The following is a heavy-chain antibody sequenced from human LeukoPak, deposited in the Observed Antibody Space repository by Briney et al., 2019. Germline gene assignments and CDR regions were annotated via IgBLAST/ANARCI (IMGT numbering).Heavy chain of an antibody. D-gene: IGHD3-22*01. CDR1: GDSISSGDYY. J-gene: IGHJ3*02. CDR2: IYDSGST. Sequence: PSETLSLTCTVSGDSISSGDYYWSWIRQPPGKGLKWIGYIYDSGSTNYNPSLKSRVTISVDTSKNQFSLKLSSVTAADTAVYYCACLTTADAFDIWGQGTMVTVSS. V-gene: IGHV4-61*08. CDR3: ACLTTADAFDI.